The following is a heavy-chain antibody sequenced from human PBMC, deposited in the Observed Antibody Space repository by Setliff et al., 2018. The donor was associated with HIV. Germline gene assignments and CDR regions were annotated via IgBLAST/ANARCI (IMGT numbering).Heavy chain of an antibody. Sequence: GSLRLSCAGSGFTFNTCAMNWVRQAPGKGLEWVAVISYDANIKYYADSVKGRFTISRDNAKNSLYLQMNSLRAEDTAVYYCARGFYSNYPDYFDYWGQGTLVTVSS. D-gene: IGHD4-4*01. CDR3: ARGFYSNYPDYFDY. CDR2: ISYDANIK. CDR1: GFTFNTCA. V-gene: IGHV3-30*04. J-gene: IGHJ4*02.